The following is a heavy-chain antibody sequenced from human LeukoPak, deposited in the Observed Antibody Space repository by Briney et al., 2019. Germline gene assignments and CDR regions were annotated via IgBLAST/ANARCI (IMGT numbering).Heavy chain of an antibody. D-gene: IGHD3-22*01. CDR2: IYHSSGRT. V-gene: IGHV4-38-2*01. CDR1: GYSISNGYY. CDR3: ARSHNYYYDTNGYYTAFDI. Sequence: PSETLSLTCAVSGYSISNGYYWGWIRQPPGKGLEWVGSIYHSSGRTYYSSSLRSRVTISVDTSKNQFSLKLSSVTAADTALYYCARSHNYYYDTNGYYTAFDIWGQGTMVTVSS. J-gene: IGHJ3*02.